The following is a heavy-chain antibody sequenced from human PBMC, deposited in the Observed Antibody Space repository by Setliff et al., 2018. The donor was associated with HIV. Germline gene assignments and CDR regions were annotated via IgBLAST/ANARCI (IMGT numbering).Heavy chain of an antibody. Sequence: PSETLSLTCSVSGGSIRSGLNYWTWIRQPAGKGLEWIGQIYSGGTTNYNPSLKRRVTISVDMPKNHFSLNLTSVTAADTAVYYCARGHAVGTSRYFDFWGRGTLVTVSS. D-gene: IGHD6-19*01. CDR3: ARGHAVGTSRYFDF. V-gene: IGHV4-61*09. CDR2: IYSGGTT. J-gene: IGHJ4*01. CDR1: GGSIRSGLNY.